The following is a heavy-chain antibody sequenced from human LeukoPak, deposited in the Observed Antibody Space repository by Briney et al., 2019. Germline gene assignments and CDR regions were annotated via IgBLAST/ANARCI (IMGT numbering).Heavy chain of an antibody. CDR1: GFTFGSYG. J-gene: IGHJ6*03. CDR2: IRHDGSDK. Sequence: GGSLRFSCAASGFTFGSYGVHWVRQAPGKGLEWVAFIRHDGSDKYYADSVKGRFTISRDNSKSTLYLQMNSLRAEDTAVYHCARKKSVYRSSSSTYYYMDVWGKGTTVTVSS. V-gene: IGHV3-30*02. D-gene: IGHD6-6*01. CDR3: ARKKSVYRSSSSTYYYMDV.